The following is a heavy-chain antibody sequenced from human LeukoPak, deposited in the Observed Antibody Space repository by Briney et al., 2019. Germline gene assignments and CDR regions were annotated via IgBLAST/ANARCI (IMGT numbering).Heavy chain of an antibody. CDR3: AKGGCSSITCYTNC. CDR1: GFTFADYG. V-gene: IGHV3-9*03. Sequence: GGSLRLSCAAYGFTFADYGMHWVRQAPGKGLEWVSSISWNSANIAYADSVKGRFTISRDNARNSLYLQMNSLRAEDMALYYCAKGGCSSITCYTNCWGQGTLVTVSS. D-gene: IGHD2-2*02. J-gene: IGHJ4*02. CDR2: ISWNSANI.